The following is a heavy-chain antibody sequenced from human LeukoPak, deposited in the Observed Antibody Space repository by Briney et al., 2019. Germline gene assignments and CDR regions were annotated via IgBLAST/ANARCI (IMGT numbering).Heavy chain of an antibody. CDR2: IIPIFGTA. V-gene: IGHV1-69*05. D-gene: IGHD3-10*01. CDR3: ARGRYYGSGSYIY. CDR1: GGTFSSYA. J-gene: IGHJ4*02. Sequence: SVKVSWKASGGTFSSYAISWVRQAPGQGLEWMGRIIPIFGTANYAQKFQGRVTITTDESTSTAYMELSSLRSEDTAVYYYARGRYYGSGSYIYWGQGTLVTVSS.